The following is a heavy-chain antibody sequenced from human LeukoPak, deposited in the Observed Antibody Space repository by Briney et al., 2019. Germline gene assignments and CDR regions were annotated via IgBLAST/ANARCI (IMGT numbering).Heavy chain of an antibody. CDR3: ARVGPYYYYYMDV. CDR1: AYSITSGYY. J-gene: IGHJ6*03. CDR2: VYHSGST. V-gene: IGHV4-38-2*02. Sequence: SETLSLTCTVSAYSITSGYYWGWIRQPPGKGLEWIGSVYHSGSTYYNPSLQSRVTISVDTSKNQFSLKLSSVTAADTAVYYCARVGPYYYYYMDVWGKGTTVTVS.